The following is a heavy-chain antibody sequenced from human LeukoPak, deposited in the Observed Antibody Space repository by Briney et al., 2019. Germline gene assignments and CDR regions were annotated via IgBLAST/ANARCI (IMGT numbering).Heavy chain of an antibody. V-gene: IGHV3-66*01. D-gene: IGHD3-22*01. Sequence: GGSLRLSCAASGFTVSSNYMSWVRQAPGKGLEWVSVIYGGGSTYYADSVKGRFTISRDNSKNTLYLQMNSLRAEDTAVYYCARGLYDSSGYYFDYWGQGTLVTVSS. CDR1: GFTVSSNY. CDR3: ARGLYDSSGYYFDY. CDR2: IYGGGST. J-gene: IGHJ4*02.